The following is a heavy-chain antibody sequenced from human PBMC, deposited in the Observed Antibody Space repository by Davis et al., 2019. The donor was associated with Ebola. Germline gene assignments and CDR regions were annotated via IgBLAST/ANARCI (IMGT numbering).Heavy chain of an antibody. D-gene: IGHD2-21*02. CDR1: AGSISSGGYY. V-gene: IGHV4-31*03. J-gene: IGHJ4*02. CDR2: KSPSWAT. CDR3: ARDTTRYGDLYYFDS. Sequence: MPSQTLSLTCPVSAGSISSGGYYWSWVRQHPTMGLEWVAHKSPSWATRYNPSPGGRVTISLDTSKNEVPVKLTSATAADTAVYYCARDTTRYGDLYYFDSWGQGTLVTVSS.